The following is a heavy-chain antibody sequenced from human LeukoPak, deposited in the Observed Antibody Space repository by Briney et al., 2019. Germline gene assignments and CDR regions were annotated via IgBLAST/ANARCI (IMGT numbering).Heavy chain of an antibody. D-gene: IGHD6-6*01. CDR3: ARRGGSSSRRSPIDY. V-gene: IGHV3-7*01. Sequence: PGGSLRLSCTASGFTFSDYWMTWVRQAPGKGPEWVANIKQDGSQRYYVDSARGRFTISRDNAKNSLFLQMNGLRAEDTAVYYCARRGGSSSRRSPIDYWGQGTLVTVSS. CDR1: GFTFSDYW. J-gene: IGHJ4*02. CDR2: IKQDGSQR.